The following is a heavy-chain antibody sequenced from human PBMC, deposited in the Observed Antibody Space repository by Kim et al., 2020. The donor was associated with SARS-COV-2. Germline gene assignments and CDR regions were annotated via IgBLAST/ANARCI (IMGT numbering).Heavy chain of an antibody. CDR3: ARGKTYYYDSSGYLISVIDAFDI. J-gene: IGHJ3*02. V-gene: IGHV3-30*04. CDR1: GFTFSSYA. D-gene: IGHD3-22*01. Sequence: GGSLRLSCAASGFTFSSYAMHWVRQAPGKGLEWVAVISYDGSNKYYADSVKGRFTISRGNSKNTLYLQMNSLRAEDTAVYYCARGKTYYYDSSGYLISVIDAFDIWGQGTMVTVSS. CDR2: ISYDGSNK.